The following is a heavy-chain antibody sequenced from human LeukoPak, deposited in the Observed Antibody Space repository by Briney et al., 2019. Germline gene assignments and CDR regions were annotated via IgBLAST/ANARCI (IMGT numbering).Heavy chain of an antibody. CDR1: GFNFNNYG. CDR3: ARDARIAAPSSKFYGMDV. Sequence: GGSLRLSCAASGFNFNNYGMHWVRQAPGKGLVWVSRIEGDGSRSNYADSVKGRFTISRDNAKDTLYLQMNSLRAEDTAVYYCARDARIAAPSSKFYGMDVWGQGTTVTVSS. CDR2: IEGDGSRS. V-gene: IGHV3-74*01. D-gene: IGHD6-13*01. J-gene: IGHJ6*02.